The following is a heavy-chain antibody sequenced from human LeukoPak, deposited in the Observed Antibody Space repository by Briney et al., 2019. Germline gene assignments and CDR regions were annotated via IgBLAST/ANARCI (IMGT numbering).Heavy chain of an antibody. CDR1: GFTFSSYA. CDR3: ARSYSWLAPFDY. J-gene: IGHJ4*02. CDR2: ISYDGSNK. Sequence: GGSLRLSCKASGFTFSSYAMHWVRQAPGKGLEWVAVISYDGSNKYYAASVKGRFTISRDNSKNTLYLQMNSLRAEDTAVYYCARSYSWLAPFDYWGQGTLVTVSS. D-gene: IGHD6-19*01. V-gene: IGHV3-30*04.